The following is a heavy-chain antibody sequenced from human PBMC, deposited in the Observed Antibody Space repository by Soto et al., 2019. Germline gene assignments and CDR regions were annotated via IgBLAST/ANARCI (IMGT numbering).Heavy chain of an antibody. D-gene: IGHD1-26*01. CDR3: AKDLRRGPSGCWFDP. CDR1: GFSFNAYN. CDR2: INSGGTTI. J-gene: IGHJ5*02. V-gene: IGHV3-48*01. Sequence: EVQLVESGGALVQPGGSLRLSCAASGFSFNAYNMNWVRQAPGKGLEWVAYINSGGTTIYYADSVKGRFTFSRDNAQNSLYLQMNSLRAEDTAVYYCAKDLRRGPSGCWFDPWGQGTLVTVSS.